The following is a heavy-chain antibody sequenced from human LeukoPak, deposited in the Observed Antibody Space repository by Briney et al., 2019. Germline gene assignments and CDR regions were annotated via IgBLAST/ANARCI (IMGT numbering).Heavy chain of an antibody. CDR1: GFIFSSHW. V-gene: IGHV3-7*03. CDR3: AREDGDYRGLDY. Sequence: GGSLRLSCAASGFIFSSHWMSWVRQALGKGPEWVANIKQDGSEKYYVDSVKGRFTISRDNAKNSLYLQMNSLRVEDTAVYYCAREDGDYRGLDYWGQGTLVTVSS. CDR2: IKQDGSEK. D-gene: IGHD4-17*01. J-gene: IGHJ4*02.